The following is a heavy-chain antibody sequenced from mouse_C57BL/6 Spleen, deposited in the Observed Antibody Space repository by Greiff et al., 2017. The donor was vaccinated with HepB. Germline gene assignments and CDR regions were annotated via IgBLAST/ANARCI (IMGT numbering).Heavy chain of an antibody. CDR3: ARHLFITTVVADY. J-gene: IGHJ2*01. V-gene: IGHV5-6*01. D-gene: IGHD1-1*01. Sequence: EVMLVESGGDLVKPGGSLKLSCAASGFTFSSYGMSWVRQTPDKRLEWVATISSGGSYTYYPDSVKGRFTISRDNAKNTLYLQMSSLKSEDTAMYYCARHLFITTVVADYWGQGTTLTVSS. CDR1: GFTFSSYG. CDR2: ISSGGSYT.